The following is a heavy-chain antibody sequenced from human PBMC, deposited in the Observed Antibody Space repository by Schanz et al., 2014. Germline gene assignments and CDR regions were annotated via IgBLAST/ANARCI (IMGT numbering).Heavy chain of an antibody. D-gene: IGHD3-22*01. J-gene: IGHJ4*02. Sequence: EVQLVESGGDLIQPGGSLRLSCAASGFIVSNTYMSWVRQAPGKGLDWVSVIYNGETTKYADSVKGRFIISRDNSKNTLYLQMNSLRVEDTAVYFCAKSYDTSGYSGFDYWGQGTLVTVSS. CDR2: IYNGETT. CDR3: AKSYDTSGYSGFDY. V-gene: IGHV3-53*01. CDR1: GFIVSNTY.